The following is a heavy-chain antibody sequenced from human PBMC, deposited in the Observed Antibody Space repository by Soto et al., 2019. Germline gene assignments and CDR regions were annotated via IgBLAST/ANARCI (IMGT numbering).Heavy chain of an antibody. J-gene: IGHJ6*03. Sequence: QVQLQQWGAGLLKPSETLSLTCAVYGGSFSGYYWSWIRQPPGKGLEWIGEINHSGSTNHNPSLKSRVTISVDTSKNQFSLKLSSVTAADTAVYYCAREYCSGGSCYSHYYYYYMDVWGKGTTVTVSS. CDR1: GGSFSGYY. D-gene: IGHD2-15*01. CDR2: INHSGST. V-gene: IGHV4-34*01. CDR3: AREYCSGGSCYSHYYYYYMDV.